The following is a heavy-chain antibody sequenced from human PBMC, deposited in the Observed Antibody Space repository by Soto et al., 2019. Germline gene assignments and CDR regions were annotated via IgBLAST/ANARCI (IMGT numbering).Heavy chain of an antibody. J-gene: IGHJ6*03. CDR1: GGSINSYF. D-gene: IGHD1-20*01. CDR2: VHYTGSS. Sequence: QVQLQESGPGLVKPSETLSLTCTVSGGSINSYFWSWIRQPPGKGLEWIGYVHYTGSSNYSPSLKSRVTISADTAKNQIALKLNSVTAADTAVYYCARGVNNWNDGCYFYYHRDVWGKGTTVTVSS. V-gene: IGHV4-59*01. CDR3: ARGVNNWNDGCYFYYHRDV.